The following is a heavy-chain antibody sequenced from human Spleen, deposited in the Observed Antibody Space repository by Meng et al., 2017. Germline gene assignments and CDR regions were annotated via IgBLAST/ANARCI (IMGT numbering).Heavy chain of an antibody. CDR1: GYSFTSYW. J-gene: IGHJ5*02. CDR2: IYPGDSDT. Sequence: GESLKISCKGSGYSFTSYWIGWVRQMPGKGLEWMGTIYPGDSDTRYSPSFQGQVTISADKSISTAYLQWSSLKASDTAMYYCARHGQMATIPNWFDPWGQGTLVTVSS. CDR3: ARHGQMATIPNWFDP. V-gene: IGHV5-51*01. D-gene: IGHD5-24*01.